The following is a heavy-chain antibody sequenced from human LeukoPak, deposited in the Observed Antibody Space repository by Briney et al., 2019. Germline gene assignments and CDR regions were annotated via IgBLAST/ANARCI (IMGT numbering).Heavy chain of an antibody. Sequence: GGSLRLSCAASGFTFSSYVMHWVRQAPGKGLEWVAVISYDGSNKYYADSVKGRFTISRDNSKNTLYLQMNSLRAEDTAVYYCARGGSGSYYGAFDIWGQGTMVTVSS. J-gene: IGHJ3*02. D-gene: IGHD1-26*01. CDR3: ARGGSGSYYGAFDI. V-gene: IGHV3-30-3*01. CDR1: GFTFSSYV. CDR2: ISYDGSNK.